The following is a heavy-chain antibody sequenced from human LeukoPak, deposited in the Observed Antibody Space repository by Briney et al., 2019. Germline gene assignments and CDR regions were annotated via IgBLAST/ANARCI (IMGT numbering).Heavy chain of an antibody. D-gene: IGHD6-25*01. CDR3: ARAALEASYYYYMDV. CDR1: GFTFSSYA. CDR2: ISYDGSNK. J-gene: IGHJ6*03. Sequence: GGSLRLSCAASGFTFSSYAMHWVRQAPGKGLEWVAVISYDGSNKYYADSVKGRFTISRDNSKNTLYLQMNSLRAEDTAVYYCARAALEASYYYYMDVWGKGTTVTVSS. V-gene: IGHV3-30*01.